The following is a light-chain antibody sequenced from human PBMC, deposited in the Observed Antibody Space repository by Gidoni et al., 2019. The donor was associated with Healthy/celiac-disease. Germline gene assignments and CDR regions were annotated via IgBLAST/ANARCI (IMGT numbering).Light chain of an antibody. CDR3: QQNLEGV. J-gene: IGKJ4*01. V-gene: IGKV4-1*01. CDR1: QSVLYSSNNKNY. Sequence: DIVMTQSPDSLAVARGERATINCKSSQSVLYSSNNKNYLTWYQQKPGQPPKLLIYWASTRESGVPDRFSCSGSWTDFTLTIISLQAEDVAVYYCQQNLEGVFGGXTKVEVK. CDR2: WAS.